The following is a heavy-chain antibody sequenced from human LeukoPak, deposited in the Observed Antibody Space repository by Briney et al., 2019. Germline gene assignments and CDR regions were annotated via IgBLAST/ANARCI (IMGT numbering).Heavy chain of an antibody. CDR2: IYYSGST. V-gene: IGHV4-59*08. D-gene: IGHD3-16*01. Sequence: SETLSLTCTVSGGSLSGYYWSWIRQPPGKGLEWIGYIYYSGSTNYNPSLKSRVTILLDTSKNQCSLKLTSVSAADTAVYYCARLKLGAYFDLWGRGTLVTVSS. CDR3: ARLKLGAYFDL. CDR1: GGSLSGYY. J-gene: IGHJ2*01.